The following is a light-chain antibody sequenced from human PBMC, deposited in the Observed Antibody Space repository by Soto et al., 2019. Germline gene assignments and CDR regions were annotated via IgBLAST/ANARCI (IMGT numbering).Light chain of an antibody. CDR2: GAS. Sequence: EIVLTQSPGTLSLSPGERATLSCRASQSVTSNDLAWYQQKLGQAPRLLIYGASSRATDIPDRFSGSGSGTDFTLTISRLEPEDFAVYYCQQYGTSPRTFGQGTKVEIK. J-gene: IGKJ1*01. CDR3: QQYGTSPRT. CDR1: QSVTSND. V-gene: IGKV3-20*01.